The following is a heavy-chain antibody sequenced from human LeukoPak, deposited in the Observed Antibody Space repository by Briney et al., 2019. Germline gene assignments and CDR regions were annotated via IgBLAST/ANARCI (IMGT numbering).Heavy chain of an antibody. CDR2: IYYSGST. CDR1: GGSIRRYY. J-gene: IGHJ5*02. Sequence: SEPLSLTCTVSGGSIRRYYWSWIRQPPRKGLEWIGYIYYSGSTKYNPSLKSRATISADTSKNQFALQLSSVTAADTAVYYCARDLVGGTTRFDPWGQGTLVTVSS. V-gene: IGHV4-59*01. CDR3: ARDLVGGTTRFDP. D-gene: IGHD1-26*01.